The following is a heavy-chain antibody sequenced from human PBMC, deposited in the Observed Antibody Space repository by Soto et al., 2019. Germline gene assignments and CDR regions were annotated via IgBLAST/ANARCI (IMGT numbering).Heavy chain of an antibody. Sequence: SETLSLTCAVYGGSLSGYYWTWIRQPPGKGLEWIGEINHRGGANYNVSLKSRVTMSVDTSKNQFSLTLSSVTAADTAVFFCARGDISMFRGVTGRRTWLDPWGPGTLVTVSS. D-gene: IGHD3-10*01. V-gene: IGHV4-34*01. CDR1: GGSLSGYY. J-gene: IGHJ5*02. CDR3: ARGDISMFRGVTGRRTWLDP. CDR2: INHRGGA.